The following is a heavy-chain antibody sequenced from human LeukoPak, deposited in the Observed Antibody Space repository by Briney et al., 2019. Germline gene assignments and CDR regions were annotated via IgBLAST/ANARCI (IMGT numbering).Heavy chain of an antibody. CDR3: AKDVSWKYEQYYFDY. CDR2: ISGSGGST. D-gene: IGHD1-7*01. V-gene: IGHV3-23*01. CDR1: GFTFSSYA. Sequence: PGGPLRLSCAASGFTFSSYAMSWVRQAPGKGLEWVSAISGSGGSTYYADSVKGRFTISRDNSKNTLYLQMNSLRAEDTAVYYGAKDVSWKYEQYYFDYWGQGTLVTVPS. J-gene: IGHJ4*02.